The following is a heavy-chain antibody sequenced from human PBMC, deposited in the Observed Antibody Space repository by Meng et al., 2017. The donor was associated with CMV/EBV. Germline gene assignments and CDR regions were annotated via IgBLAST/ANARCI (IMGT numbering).Heavy chain of an antibody. CDR3: ARWLSLGIAVSGSGYYFDY. CDR2: INHSGST. J-gene: IGHJ4*02. Sequence: SFSGYYWSWIRQPPGKGLEWIWEINHSGSTNYNPSLTSRVTISVDTSKNQFSLKLSSVTAADTAVYYCARWLSLGIAVSGSGYYFDYWGQGTLVTVSS. D-gene: IGHD6-19*01. CDR1: SFSGYY. V-gene: IGHV4-34*01.